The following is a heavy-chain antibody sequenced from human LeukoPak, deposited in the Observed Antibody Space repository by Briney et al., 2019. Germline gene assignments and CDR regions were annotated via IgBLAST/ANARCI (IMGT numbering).Heavy chain of an antibody. V-gene: IGHV4-34*01. D-gene: IGHD2-8*01. J-gene: IGHJ3*02. Sequence: SETLSLTCAVYGGSFSGYYWSWIRQPPGKGLEWIGEINHSGSTNYNPSLKSRVTISVDTSKNQFSLKLSSVTAADTAVYYCARASRYCTNGVCYFDAFDIWGQGTMVTVSS. CDR3: ARASRYCTNGVCYFDAFDI. CDR2: INHSGST. CDR1: GGSFSGYY.